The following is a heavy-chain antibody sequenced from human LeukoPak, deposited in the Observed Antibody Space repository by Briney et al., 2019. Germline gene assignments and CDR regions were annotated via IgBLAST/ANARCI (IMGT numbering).Heavy chain of an antibody. CDR2: IYYTGSA. CDR1: GGSITRAGHY. D-gene: IGHD4-17*01. Sequence: SETLPLTCSVSGGSITRAGHYWSWIRQFPGKGLEWIGYIYYTGSAYYNPSLKSRVSISIDTSKKQFTLNLNSVTAADTAVYFCARDKVTVTSNWFDPWGQGTQVTVSS. CDR3: ARDKVTVTSNWFDP. J-gene: IGHJ5*02. V-gene: IGHV4-31*03.